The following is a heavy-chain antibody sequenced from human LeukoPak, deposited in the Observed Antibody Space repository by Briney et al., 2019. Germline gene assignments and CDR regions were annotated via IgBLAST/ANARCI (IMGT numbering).Heavy chain of an antibody. CDR2: ISGSGGSP. CDR3: AKSDFWSGYYPPPDY. CDR1: GFTFSSYA. J-gene: IGHJ4*02. Sequence: PGGSLRLSCAASGFTFSSYAMSWVRQAPGKGLEWVSAISGSGGSPYYADSVKGRFTISRDNSKNTLYLQMNSLRAEDTAVYYCAKSDFWSGYYPPPDYWGQGTLVTVSS. V-gene: IGHV3-23*01. D-gene: IGHD3-3*01.